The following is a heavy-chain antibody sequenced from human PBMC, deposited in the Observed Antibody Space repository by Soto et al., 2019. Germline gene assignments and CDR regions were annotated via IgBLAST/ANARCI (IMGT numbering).Heavy chain of an antibody. CDR1: GYSFTSYW. D-gene: IGHD5-12*01. CDR2: IDPSDSYT. J-gene: IGHJ4*02. V-gene: IGHV5-10-1*01. Sequence: PGESLKISCKGSGYSFTSYWISWVRQMPGKGLEWMGRIDPSDSYTNYSPSFQGHVTISADKSISTAYLQWSSLKASDTAMCYCARLFLGYSGYELKGDFDYWGQGTLVTVSS. CDR3: ARLFLGYSGYELKGDFDY.